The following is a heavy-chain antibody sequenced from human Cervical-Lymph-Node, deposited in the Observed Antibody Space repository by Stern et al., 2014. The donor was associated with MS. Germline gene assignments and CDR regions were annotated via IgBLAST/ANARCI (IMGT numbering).Heavy chain of an antibody. CDR3: ARYPVVPAAISGDYYYGMDV. CDR1: GYTFTSYY. Sequence: QVQLVQSGAEVKKPGASVKVSCKASGYTFTSYYMHWVRQAPGQGLEWMGIINPSGGSPSYAQKFQGRVTMTRDTSTSTVYMELSSLRSEDTAVYYCARYPVVPAAISGDYYYGMDVWGQGTTVTVSS. V-gene: IGHV1-46*01. J-gene: IGHJ6*02. D-gene: IGHD2-2*01. CDR2: INPSGGSP.